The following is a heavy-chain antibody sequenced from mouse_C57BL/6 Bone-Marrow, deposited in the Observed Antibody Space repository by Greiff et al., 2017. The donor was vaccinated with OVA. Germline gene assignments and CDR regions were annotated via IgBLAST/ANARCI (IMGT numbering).Heavy chain of an antibody. CDR2: ISYDGSN. J-gene: IGHJ2*01. CDR1: GYSITSGYY. V-gene: IGHV3-6*01. Sequence: EVQRVESGPGLEKPSQSLSLTCSVTGYSITSGYYWNWIRQFPGNKLEWMGYISYDGSNNYNPSLKNRISITRDTSKNQFFLKLNSVTTEDTATYYCARKFRGFDYWGQGTTLTVSS. CDR3: ARKFRGFDY.